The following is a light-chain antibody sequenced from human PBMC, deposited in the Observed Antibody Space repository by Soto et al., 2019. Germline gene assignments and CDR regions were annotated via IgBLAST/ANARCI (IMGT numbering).Light chain of an antibody. V-gene: IGKV1-17*03. CDR2: AAS. CDR3: LQRNCYPLET. CDR1: QGISNH. Sequence: DIQMTQSPSAMSASVGDRVTITCRASQGISNHLAWFQQNPGKVPKRLIYAASSLQSGVPSRFSGSGSGTELTLAISSLQPEDFANYHCLQRNCYPLETLGQGTKVDI. J-gene: IGKJ1*01.